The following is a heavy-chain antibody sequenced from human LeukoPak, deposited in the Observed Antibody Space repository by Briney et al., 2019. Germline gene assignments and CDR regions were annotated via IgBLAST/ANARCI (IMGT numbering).Heavy chain of an antibody. CDR1: GGSISSGDYY. Sequence: SQTLSLTCTVPGGSISSGDYYWSWIRQPPGKGLEWIGYIYYSGSTYYNPSLKSRVTISVDTSKNQFSLKLSSVTAADTAVYYCARDLLNEGNHLDYWGQGTLVTVSS. CDR2: IYYSGST. J-gene: IGHJ4*02. D-gene: IGHD4-23*01. V-gene: IGHV4-30-4*01. CDR3: ARDLLNEGNHLDY.